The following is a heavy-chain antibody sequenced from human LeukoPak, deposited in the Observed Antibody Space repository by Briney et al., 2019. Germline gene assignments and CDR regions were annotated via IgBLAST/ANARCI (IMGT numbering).Heavy chain of an antibody. Sequence: ASVNVSCKASGYTFTSYDMNWVREATGQGLEWLGRMNPNNGNKGYAKKCTGRVSMTRNTSRSTAYMELSSLRSEDTGVYYCARGSSSWDSPHTAEPPDFDYWGKGTLVTVS. D-gene: IGHD6-13*01. CDR3: ARGSSSWDSPHTAEPPDFDY. CDR1: GYTFTSYD. V-gene: IGHV1-8*01. J-gene: IGHJ4*02. CDR2: MNPNNGNK.